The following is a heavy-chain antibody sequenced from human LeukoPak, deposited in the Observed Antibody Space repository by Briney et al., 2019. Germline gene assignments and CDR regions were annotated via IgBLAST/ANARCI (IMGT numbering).Heavy chain of an antibody. J-gene: IGHJ4*02. CDR2: INPNNGGT. CDR3: ARDSGEVPDY. CDR1: GDTFSSYY. V-gene: IGHV1-2*02. Sequence: ASVKVSCKASGDTFSSYYMHWVRQAPGQGLEWMGWINPNNGGTKYAQNFQGRVTMTRDTSISTAYMELDRLRFDDTAVYYCARDSGEVPDYWGQGTLVTVSS. D-gene: IGHD3-10*01.